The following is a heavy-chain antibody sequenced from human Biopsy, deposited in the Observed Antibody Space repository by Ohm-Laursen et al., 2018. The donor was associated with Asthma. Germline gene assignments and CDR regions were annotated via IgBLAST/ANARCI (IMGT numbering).Heavy chain of an antibody. CDR3: ARQSGQDYGDSSGFDI. J-gene: IGHJ3*02. CDR2: VSSDGHNK. CDR1: GFVFSQCG. V-gene: IGHV3-30*03. Sequence: SLRLSCSASGFVFSQCGMHWVRQGPGKGLEWVALVSSDGHNKYYEDSVKGRLTISRDNSRNRLYLQVNRLTVEDSAVYFCARQSGQDYGDSSGFDIWGQGTKVAVSS. D-gene: IGHD3-22*01.